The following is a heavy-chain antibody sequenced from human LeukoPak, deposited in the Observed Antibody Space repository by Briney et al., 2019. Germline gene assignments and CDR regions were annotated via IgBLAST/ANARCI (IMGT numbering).Heavy chain of an antibody. V-gene: IGHV3-7*01. D-gene: IGHD2-21*02. J-gene: IGHJ1*01. CDR1: GFTFNRCW. CDR2: INPDGRDT. Sequence: GSLKLSCVGSGFTFNRCWMDWVRPAPGKGLEWVAHINPDGRDTYYVDSVKGRFTISRDNAQNSMYLQMNSLRVEDTAVYYCTSWGDTTAEYFQRWGQGTLVTVSS. CDR3: TSWGDTTAEYFQR.